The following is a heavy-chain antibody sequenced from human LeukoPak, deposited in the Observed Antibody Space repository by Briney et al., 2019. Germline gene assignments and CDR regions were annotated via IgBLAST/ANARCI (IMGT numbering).Heavy chain of an antibody. CDR3: ENGLVEPTRAEYEY. Sequence: WRSLRLSCAGSGFTFSRYDMYWICKAQDKGQEWVSGISFDGSKKFYGNPVQSRFAISRNNSTNTLYLQMNSLTTEDTAAYFFENGLVEPTRAEYEYWGQGHLVPVSS. CDR1: GFTFSRYD. J-gene: IGHJ4*02. V-gene: IGHV3-30*18. D-gene: IGHD1-26*01. CDR2: ISFDGSKK.